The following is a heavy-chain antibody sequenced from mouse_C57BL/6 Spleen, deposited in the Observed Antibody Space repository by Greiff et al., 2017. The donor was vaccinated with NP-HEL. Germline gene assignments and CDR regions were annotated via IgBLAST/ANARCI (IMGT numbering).Heavy chain of an antibody. D-gene: IGHD1-1*01. Sequence: QVHVKQSGAELVRPGASVTLSCKASGYTFTDYEMHWVKQTPVHGLEWIGAIDPETGGTAYNQKFKGKAILTADKSSSTAYMELRSLTSEDSAVYYCTRGFITTVVATDYFDYWGQGTTLTVSS. J-gene: IGHJ2*01. CDR2: IDPETGGT. CDR3: TRGFITTVVATDYFDY. CDR1: GYTFTDYE. V-gene: IGHV1-15*01.